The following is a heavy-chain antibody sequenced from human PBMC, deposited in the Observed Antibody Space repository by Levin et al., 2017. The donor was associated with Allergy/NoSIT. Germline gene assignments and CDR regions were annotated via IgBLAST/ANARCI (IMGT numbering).Heavy chain of an antibody. Sequence: SCAASGFTFSSYWMHWVRQAPGKGLVWVSRINSDGSSTSYADSVKGRFTISRDNAKNTLYLQMNSLRAEDTAVYYCAREAAYYYDSSGYYYRYYYDYGMDVWGQGTTVTVSS. J-gene: IGHJ6*02. V-gene: IGHV3-74*01. CDR3: AREAAYYYDSSGYYYRYYYDYGMDV. D-gene: IGHD3-22*01. CDR2: INSDGSST. CDR1: GFTFSSYW.